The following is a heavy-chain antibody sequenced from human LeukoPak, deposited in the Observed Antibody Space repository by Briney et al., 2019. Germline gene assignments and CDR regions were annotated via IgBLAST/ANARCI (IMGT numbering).Heavy chain of an antibody. V-gene: IGHV4-4*07. J-gene: IGHJ4*02. Sequence: SETLSLTCTVSGASISSYYWTWIRQPAGKGLEWIGRIYTSGSTNYNPSLKSRVAMSVETSKNQFSLKLSSVTAAGTAVYYCARLSADSSSSRGFDYWGQGTLVTVSS. CDR3: ARLSADSSSSRGFDY. D-gene: IGHD2-2*01. CDR1: GASISSYY. CDR2: IYTSGST.